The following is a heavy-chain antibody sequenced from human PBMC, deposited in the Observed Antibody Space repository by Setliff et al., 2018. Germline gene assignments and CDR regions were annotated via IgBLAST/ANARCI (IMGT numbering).Heavy chain of an antibody. CDR1: GYGFTSYS. V-gene: IGHV1-18*04. J-gene: IGHJ4*02. CDR3: TTDTYYYDSSGEKDY. CDR2: ISTFNGNT. D-gene: IGHD3-22*01. Sequence: ASVKVSCKTSGYGFTSYSVTWVRQAPGQGLEWLGWISTFNGNTYYAQNMQDRVTLTTDKSTDTLYLQMNSLKTEDTAVYYCTTDTYYYDSSGEKDYWGQGTLVTVSS.